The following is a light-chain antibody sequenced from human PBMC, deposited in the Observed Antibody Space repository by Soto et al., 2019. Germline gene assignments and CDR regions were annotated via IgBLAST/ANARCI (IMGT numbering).Light chain of an antibody. V-gene: IGLV2-14*01. CDR2: DVS. CDR3: GSYTSSNTVV. CDR1: SSDVGGYNH. J-gene: IGLJ2*01. Sequence: QSALTQPASVSASPGQSITISCTGTSSDVGGYNHVSWYQQHPGKVPKVMIFDVSNRPSGVSYRFSGSKSGNTASLTISGLQAEYEADYYCGSYTSSNTVVFGGGTKVTVL.